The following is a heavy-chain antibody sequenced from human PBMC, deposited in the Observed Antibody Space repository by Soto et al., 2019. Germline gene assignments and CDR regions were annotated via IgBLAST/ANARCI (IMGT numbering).Heavy chain of an antibody. J-gene: IGHJ4*02. CDR1: GYTFTSYA. Sequence: ASVKVSCKASGYTFTSYARHWGRQAPGQRLEWMGWINAGNGNTKYSQKFQGRVTITRDTSASTAYMELTSLRSEDTAVYYCARRSGYYYVDYWGQGTLVTVSS. CDR2: INAGNGNT. V-gene: IGHV1-3*01. CDR3: ARRSGYYYVDY. D-gene: IGHD3-22*01.